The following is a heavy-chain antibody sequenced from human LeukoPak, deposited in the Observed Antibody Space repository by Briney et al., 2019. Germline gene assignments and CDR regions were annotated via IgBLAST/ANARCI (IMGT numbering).Heavy chain of an antibody. CDR1: GFTFGDYA. CDR3: TRDWNFDV. CDR2: IRSKAYGGTT. J-gene: IGHJ2*01. V-gene: IGHV3-49*04. Sequence: GGSLRPSCTASGFTFGDYAMSWVRQAPGKGLEWVGFIRSKAYGGTTEYAASVKGRFTISRDDSKSIAYLQMNSLKTEDTAVYYCTRDWNFDVWGRGTLVTVSS.